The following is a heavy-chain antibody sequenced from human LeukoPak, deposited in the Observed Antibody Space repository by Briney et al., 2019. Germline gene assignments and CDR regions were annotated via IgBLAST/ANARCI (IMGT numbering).Heavy chain of an antibody. D-gene: IGHD3-22*01. CDR3: TAKEYYYDSSGYPYDTFDI. V-gene: IGHV3-15*01. CDR2: IKSKTDGGTT. Sequence: GGSLRLSCAASGFTFSSYWMSWVRQAPGKGLEWVGRIKSKTDGGTTDYAAPVKGRFTISRDDSKNTLYLQMNSLKTEDTAVYYCTAKEYYYDSSGYPYDTFDIWGQGTMVTVSS. CDR1: GFTFSSYW. J-gene: IGHJ3*02.